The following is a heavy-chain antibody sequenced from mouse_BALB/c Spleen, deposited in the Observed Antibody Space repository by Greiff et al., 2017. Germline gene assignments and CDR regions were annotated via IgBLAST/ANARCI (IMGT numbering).Heavy chain of an antibody. CDR3: ARGGNYNAMDD. CDR1: GFTFSSYA. V-gene: IGHV5-9-4*01. J-gene: IGHJ4*01. Sequence: EVMLVESGGGLVKPGGSLKLSCAASGFTFSSYAMSWVRQSPEKRLEWVAEISSGGSYTYYPDTVTGRFTISRDNAKNTLYLEMSSLRSEDTAMYYCARGGNYNAMDDWGQGTSVTVAS. CDR2: ISSGGSYT.